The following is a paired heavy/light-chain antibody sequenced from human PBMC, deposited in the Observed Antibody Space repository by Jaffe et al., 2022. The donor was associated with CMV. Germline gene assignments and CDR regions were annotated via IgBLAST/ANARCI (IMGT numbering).Heavy chain of an antibody. CDR3: ARHDRLTLLAGGRIDT. J-gene: IGHJ5*02. Sequence: QLQLQESGPGLVKPSETLSLICTVSGGYIDSRSSYWDWIRQSPEKGLEWIGSIFYRGPTYYNPSLESRASISVDTSKKQFSLRLTSVTAADTAVYYCARHDRLTLLAGGRIDTWGRGTLVTVSS. V-gene: IGHV4-39*01. D-gene: IGHD6-13*01. CDR1: GGYIDSRSSY. CDR2: IFYRGPT.
Light chain of an antibody. V-gene: IGKV1-33*01. CDR1: QDIANR. CDR3: QQFDISPGLT. J-gene: IGKJ4*01. Sequence: DIQMTQSPSSLPASIGDRITITCQASQDIANRLNWYQQRLGKAPKLLIYDASNLHTGVPSRFSGNGSGTDFTFTISGLQPEDIATYYCQQFDISPGLTFGGGTKLEI. CDR2: DAS.